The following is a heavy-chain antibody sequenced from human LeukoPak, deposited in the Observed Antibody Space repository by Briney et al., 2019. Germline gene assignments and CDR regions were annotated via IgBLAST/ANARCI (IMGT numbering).Heavy chain of an antibody. D-gene: IGHD3-3*01. Sequence: PSETLSLTCAVSGGSISSSNWWSWVRPPPGKGREWIGEIYHSGSTNYNPSLKSRVTISVDKSKNQFSLKLSSVTAADTAVYYCARLGGFWSGYYTEYFDYWGQGTLVTVSS. CDR3: ARLGGFWSGYYTEYFDY. CDR1: GGSISSSNW. V-gene: IGHV4-4*02. J-gene: IGHJ4*02. CDR2: IYHSGST.